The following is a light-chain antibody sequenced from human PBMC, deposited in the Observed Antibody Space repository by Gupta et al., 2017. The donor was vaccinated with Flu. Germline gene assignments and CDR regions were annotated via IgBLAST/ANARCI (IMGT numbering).Light chain of an antibody. CDR3: QQASGIPSS. Sequence: GDRVTLTCRASQGVLTSVTWYPPRPGKPPKLLVSDATRLHVGVPSRFSGSGSSTDFTLTIDNLHPDDFATYFCQQASGIPSSFGPGTRVEI. V-gene: IGKV1-39*01. CDR1: QGVLTS. CDR2: DAT. J-gene: IGKJ1*01.